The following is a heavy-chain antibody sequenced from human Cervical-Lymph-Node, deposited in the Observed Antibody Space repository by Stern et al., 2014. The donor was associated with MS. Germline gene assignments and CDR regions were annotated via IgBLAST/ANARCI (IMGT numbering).Heavy chain of an antibody. V-gene: IGHV1-2*02. CDR2: MNANSGGT. D-gene: IGHD7-27*01. J-gene: IGHJ4*02. CDR3: ARDLIGDGDLSLDN. Sequence: VQLVESGAEVKKPGASVKVSFKASGYTFTGYYIPWVRQAPGQVLECMGWMNANSGGTKYAQNFQGRVTMTRDTSISTAYMELSGLTSDDTAIYYCARDLIGDGDLSLDNWGQGTLVTVSS. CDR1: GYTFTGYY.